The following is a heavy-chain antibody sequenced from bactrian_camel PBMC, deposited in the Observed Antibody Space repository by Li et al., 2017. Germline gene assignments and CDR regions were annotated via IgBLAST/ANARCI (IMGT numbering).Heavy chain of an antibody. Sequence: HVQLVESGGGSVQAGGSLRLSCTASRYTIGSGCVGWFRQALGKEREGVASIDSRGRTSYADSAKGRFTISKDDAKTTLYLQMNSLKPVDTAVYYCAAIIQCRANWNETGTYNYWGQGTQVTVS. J-gene: IGHJ4*01. CDR3: AAIIQCRANWNETGTYNY. D-gene: IGHD8*01. CDR1: RYTIGSGC. CDR2: IDSRGRT. V-gene: IGHV3S55*01.